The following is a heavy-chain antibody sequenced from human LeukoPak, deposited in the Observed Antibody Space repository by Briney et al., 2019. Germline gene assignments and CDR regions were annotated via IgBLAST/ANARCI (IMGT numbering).Heavy chain of an antibody. CDR3: ARPIRAAAFDAFDI. Sequence: GESLKISCQGSGYSFSTYWITWVRQMPGKGLEWMGIIYPGDSDTRYSPSFQGQVTISADKSISTAYLQWSSLKASDTAMYYCARPIRAAAFDAFDIWGQGTMVTVSS. CDR2: IYPGDSDT. CDR1: GYSFSTYW. J-gene: IGHJ3*02. V-gene: IGHV5-51*01. D-gene: IGHD6-13*01.